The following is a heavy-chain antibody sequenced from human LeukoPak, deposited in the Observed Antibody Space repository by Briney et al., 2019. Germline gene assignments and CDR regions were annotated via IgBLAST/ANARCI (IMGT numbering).Heavy chain of an antibody. J-gene: IGHJ4*02. V-gene: IGHV4-4*02. Sequence: SGTLSLTCAVSGDSISRSIWWTWVRQPPGKGPEWIGEISLSGSTNYNPSLRSRVTISLDKSNNQFSLKLTSVTAADTAVYYCASRWVLTGEPYWGQGTLVTVSS. D-gene: IGHD7-27*01. CDR3: ASRWVLTGEPY. CDR2: ISLSGST. CDR1: GDSISRSIW.